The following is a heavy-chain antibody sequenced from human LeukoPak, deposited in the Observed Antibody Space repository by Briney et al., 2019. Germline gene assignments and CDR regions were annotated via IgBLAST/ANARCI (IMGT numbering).Heavy chain of an antibody. CDR2: INHSGST. Sequence: PSETLSLTCAVYGGSFSGYYWSWIRQPPGKGLEWIGEINHSGSTNYNPSLKSRVTISVDTSKNQFSLKLSSVTAADTAVYYCARGLRDYPQNRTKVRYFDYWGQGTLVTVSS. J-gene: IGHJ4*02. CDR1: GGSFSGYY. CDR3: ARGLRDYPQNRTKVRYFDY. V-gene: IGHV4-34*01. D-gene: IGHD1-1*01.